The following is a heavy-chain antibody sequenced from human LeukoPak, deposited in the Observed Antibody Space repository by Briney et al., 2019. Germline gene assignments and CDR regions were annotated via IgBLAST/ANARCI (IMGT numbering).Heavy chain of an antibody. V-gene: IGHV3-48*03. D-gene: IGHD3-9*01. CDR2: ISSSGSTK. J-gene: IGHJ4*02. CDR1: GFTFSSYE. Sequence: PGGSLRLSCAASGFTFSSYEMNWVRQAPGKGLEWVSYISSSGSTKYYADSVKGRFTISRDNAKNSLCLQMNSLRAEDTAVYYCARDRRDILTGYYDYWGQGTLVTVSS. CDR3: ARDRRDILTGYYDY.